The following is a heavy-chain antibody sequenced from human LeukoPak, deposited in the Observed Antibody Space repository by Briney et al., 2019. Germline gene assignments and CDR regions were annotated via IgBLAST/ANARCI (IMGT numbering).Heavy chain of an antibody. CDR1: GGSFSGYD. V-gene: IGHV4-34*01. Sequence: SETLSLTCAVYGGSFSGYDWSWIRQPPGKGLEWIGEINYSGSTNYNPSLKSRVTISVDTSKNQFSLKLSSVTAADTAVYYCARVGDVDTAMVDDYWGQGTLVTVSS. CDR2: INYSGST. J-gene: IGHJ4*02. CDR3: ARVGDVDTAMVDDY. D-gene: IGHD5-18*01.